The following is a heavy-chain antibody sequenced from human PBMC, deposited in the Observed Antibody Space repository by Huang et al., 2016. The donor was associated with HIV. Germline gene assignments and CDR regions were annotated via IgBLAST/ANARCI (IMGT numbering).Heavy chain of an antibody. CDR1: GGSFSYQI. V-gene: IGHV1-69*01. CDR2: MIPRLRAP. CDR3: AMSLRYQYDSRSYWGRYFDY. D-gene: IGHD3-16*01. J-gene: IGHJ4*02. Sequence: QVQLEQSGPAVRKPGSSVTVSCQASGGSFSYQIIIGVRQAPGQRLEGSGGMIPRLRAPADAQECKGRVTMTADESTATIYMELNSLTSEDTAVYYGAMSLRYQYDSRSYWGRYFDYWGQGTLVTVSS.